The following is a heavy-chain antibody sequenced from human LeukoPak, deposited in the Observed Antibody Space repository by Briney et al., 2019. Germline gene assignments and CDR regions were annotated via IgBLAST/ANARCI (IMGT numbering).Heavy chain of an antibody. CDR1: GGSISSGDYY. CDR3: ARRYCSSTSCYLPY. V-gene: IGHV4-30-4*01. Sequence: PSETLSLTCTVSGGSISSGDYYWSWIRQPPGKGLEWIGYIYYSGSTYYNPSLKSRVTISVDTSKNQFSLKLSSVTAADTAAYYCARRYCSSTSCYLPYWGQGTLVTVSS. D-gene: IGHD2-2*01. J-gene: IGHJ4*02. CDR2: IYYSGST.